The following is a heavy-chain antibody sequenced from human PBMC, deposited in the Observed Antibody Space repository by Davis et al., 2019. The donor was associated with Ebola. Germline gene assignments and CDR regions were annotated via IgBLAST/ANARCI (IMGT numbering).Heavy chain of an antibody. CDR1: GYTFTSYA. CDR3: ARGRGVGATREFHY. J-gene: IGHJ4*02. D-gene: IGHD1-26*01. Sequence: ASVKVSCKASGYTFTSYAMHWVRQAPGQRLEWMGWINAGNGNTKYSQKFQGRVTITRDTSASTAYMELSSLRSEDTAVYYCARGRGVGATREFHYWGQGTLVTVSS. CDR2: INAGNGNT. V-gene: IGHV1-3*01.